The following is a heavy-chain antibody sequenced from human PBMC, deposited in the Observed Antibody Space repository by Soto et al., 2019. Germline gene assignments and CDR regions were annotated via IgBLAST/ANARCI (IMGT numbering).Heavy chain of an antibody. CDR1: GFTFSDYI. CDR3: ASPKEYCSSTSCYVAFDI. J-gene: IGHJ3*02. CDR2: ISSSSSYI. Sequence: EIQLVESGGGLVKPGESLRLSCAASGFTFSDYIMNWVRQAPGKGLEWLSSISSSSSYIFYADSVKGRFTISRDNAKNELFLHMKSLRADDTAVYYCASPKEYCSSTSCYVAFDIWGQGTMVTVSP. V-gene: IGHV3-21*01. D-gene: IGHD2-2*01.